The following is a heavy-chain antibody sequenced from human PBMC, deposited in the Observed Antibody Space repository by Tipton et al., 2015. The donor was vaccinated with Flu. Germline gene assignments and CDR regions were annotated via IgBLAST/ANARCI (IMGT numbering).Heavy chain of an antibody. CDR3: ARQFCSSVTCYGDDAFDV. J-gene: IGHJ3*01. CDR2: ISHSGTT. Sequence: TLSLTCSVSGGSIRSHHWSWIRQPPGKGLEWIGYISHSGTTSYNPFLKSRLTLSLDTSKNQFSLGLSSVTAADTALYFCARQFCSSVTCYGDDAFDVWGQGTKVIVSS. CDR1: GGSIRSHH. V-gene: IGHV4-59*11. D-gene: IGHD2-2*01.